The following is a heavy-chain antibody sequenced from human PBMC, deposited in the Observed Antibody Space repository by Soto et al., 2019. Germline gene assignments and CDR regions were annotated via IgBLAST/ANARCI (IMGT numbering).Heavy chain of an antibody. CDR2: ISYSGTA. CDR1: GGSVSSGPYH. CDR3: MRSNGAY. V-gene: IGHV4-61*01. Sequence: QVQLQESGPGLVKTSETLSLTCTVSGGSVSSGPYHWNWVRQPPGKGLGWIGHISYSGTANYNPSLRGRVIMATDTSMNQFSLRLTSVTAADTAVYDCMRSNGAYWGQGALVTVSP. D-gene: IGHD2-8*01. J-gene: IGHJ4*02.